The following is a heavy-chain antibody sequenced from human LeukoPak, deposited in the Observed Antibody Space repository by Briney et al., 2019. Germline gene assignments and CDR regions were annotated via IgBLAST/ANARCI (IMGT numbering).Heavy chain of an antibody. CDR3: ARGAIRLLWFGESYYFDY. CDR2: INPNSGGT. V-gene: IGHV1-2*02. CDR1: GYTFTGYY. D-gene: IGHD3-10*01. J-gene: IGHJ4*02. Sequence: GASVKVSCKASGYTFTGYYMHWVRQAPGQGLEWMGWINPNSGGTNYAQKFQGRVTMTRGTSISTAYMELSRLRSDDTAVYYCARGAIRLLWFGESYYFDYWGQGTLVTVSS.